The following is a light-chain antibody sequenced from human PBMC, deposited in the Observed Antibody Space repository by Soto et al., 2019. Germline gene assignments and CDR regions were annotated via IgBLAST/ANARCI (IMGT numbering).Light chain of an antibody. Sequence: EIVMTQSPATLSVSPGERATLSCRASQSVSSYLAWYQQKPGQAPRLLIYDASSRATGIPARFSGSGSGTDFTLTISSLEPEDFAVYYCQQHSNWPLTFGGGTKVDIK. CDR2: DAS. CDR1: QSVSSY. CDR3: QQHSNWPLT. V-gene: IGKV3-11*01. J-gene: IGKJ4*01.